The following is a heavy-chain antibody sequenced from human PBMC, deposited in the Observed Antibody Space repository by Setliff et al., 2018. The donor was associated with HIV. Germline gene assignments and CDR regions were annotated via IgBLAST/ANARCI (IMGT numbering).Heavy chain of an antibody. CDR3: ARDDHGDPFDY. CDR1: GYTFTGSF. CDR2: IICNSGGT. D-gene: IGHD4-17*01. Sequence: ASVKVSCKSSGYTFTGSFMHWVRQAPGQGLEWMGWIICNSGGTYYAQNFQGRVTMTRDTSINTAYMELSRLRSDDTAVYYCARDDHGDPFDYWGQGTLVTVSS. J-gene: IGHJ4*02. V-gene: IGHV1-2*02.